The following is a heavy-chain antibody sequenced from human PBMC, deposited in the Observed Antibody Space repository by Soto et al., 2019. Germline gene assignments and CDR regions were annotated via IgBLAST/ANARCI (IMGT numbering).Heavy chain of an antibody. CDR3: ARALSLPERRIAVAGPLDY. CDR1: GFTFSSYA. CDR2: ISYDGSNK. D-gene: IGHD6-19*01. J-gene: IGHJ4*03. Sequence: GGSLRLSCAASGFTFSSYAMHWVRQAPGKGLEWVAFISYDGSNKYYADSVKGRFTISRDNSKNTLYLQMNSLRAEDTAVYYCARALSLPERRIAVAGPLDYWGQGTTVTVSS. V-gene: IGHV3-30-3*01.